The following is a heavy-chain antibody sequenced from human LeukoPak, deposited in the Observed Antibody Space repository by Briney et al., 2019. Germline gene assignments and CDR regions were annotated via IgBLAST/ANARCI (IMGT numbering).Heavy chain of an antibody. J-gene: IGHJ4*02. CDR2: INPNSGGT. D-gene: IGHD1-26*01. Sequence: ASVKVSCKASGYTFTGYYMHWVRQAPGQGLEWMGWINPNSGGTNYAQKFQGRVTMTRDTSTSTAYMELSRLRSDDTAVYYCARVKTRAYDQWELQYWGQGTLVTVSS. CDR3: ARVKTRAYDQWELQY. CDR1: GYTFTGYY. V-gene: IGHV1-2*02.